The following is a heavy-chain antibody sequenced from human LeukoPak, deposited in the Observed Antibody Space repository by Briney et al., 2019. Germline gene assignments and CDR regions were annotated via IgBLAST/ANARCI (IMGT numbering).Heavy chain of an antibody. Sequence: KPGESPKISCKGSGYSFTSYWIGWVRQMPGKGLEWMGIIYPGDSDTRYSPSFQGQVTISADKSISTAYLQWSSLKASDTAMYYCARVDYYDSSGYYLPCWGQGTLVTVSS. CDR2: IYPGDSDT. CDR3: ARVDYYDSSGYYLPC. V-gene: IGHV5-51*03. CDR1: GYSFTSYW. D-gene: IGHD3-22*01. J-gene: IGHJ4*02.